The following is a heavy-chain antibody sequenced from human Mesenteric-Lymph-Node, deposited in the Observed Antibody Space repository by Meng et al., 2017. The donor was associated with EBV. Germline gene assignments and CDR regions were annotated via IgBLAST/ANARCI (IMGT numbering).Heavy chain of an antibody. V-gene: IGHV4-4*02. D-gene: IGHD6-19*01. CDR3: AASSGWWRLDY. CDR1: DRSSRCAA. Sequence: QPSRNLVRTWASTDRSSRCAACNRVCHSARMGLGWIREISQSAITSYNPSLKSQVPISVDKSKKQSSLKLSSVTAADTVMYYCAASSGWWRLDYWGQGILVTVSS. CDR2: ISQSAIT. J-gene: IGHJ4*02.